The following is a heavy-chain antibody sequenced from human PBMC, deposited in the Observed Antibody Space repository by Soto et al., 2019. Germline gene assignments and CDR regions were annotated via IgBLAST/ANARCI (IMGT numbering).Heavy chain of an antibody. Sequence: PGGSLRLSCAASGLTFSSYSMNWVRQAPGNGLEWVSSISSTTSSIYYADSMKGRFTISRDNAKNSLYLEMNSLRAEDTAVYYCARESEDLTSNFDYWGQGTLVTVSS. V-gene: IGHV3-48*04. CDR3: ARESEDLTSNFDY. J-gene: IGHJ4*02. CDR1: GLTFSSYS. CDR2: ISSTTSSI.